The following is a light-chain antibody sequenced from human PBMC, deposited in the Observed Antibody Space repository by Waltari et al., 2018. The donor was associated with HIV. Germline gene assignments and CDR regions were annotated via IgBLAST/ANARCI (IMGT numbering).Light chain of an antibody. Sequence: DIVMSQCPPFLPVTPGGAASISCRSSQSLLSSNGYNFLNWFLQKQGQSPQLLFYWGTNQASGVPDRFSGSGYATDFTRKISNVEAWDVGVYYCMQGRRTPWTLGQGTKVEI. J-gene: IGKJ1*01. V-gene: IGKV2-28*01. CDR1: QSLLSSNGYNF. CDR2: WGT. CDR3: MQGRRTPWT.